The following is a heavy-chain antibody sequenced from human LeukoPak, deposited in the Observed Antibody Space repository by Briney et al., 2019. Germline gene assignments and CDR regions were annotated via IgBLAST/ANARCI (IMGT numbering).Heavy chain of an antibody. Sequence: ASVKVSCKASGYTFTDYYIHWVRQAPGQGLEWMAWMNPNSGGTSYAQKFQGRVTMTRDTSISTAYMELSRLRFDDTAVYYCARDPRGYSYAFYFDYWGQGTLVTVSS. J-gene: IGHJ4*02. D-gene: IGHD5-18*01. CDR2: MNPNSGGT. CDR3: ARDPRGYSYAFYFDY. CDR1: GYTFTDYY. V-gene: IGHV1-2*02.